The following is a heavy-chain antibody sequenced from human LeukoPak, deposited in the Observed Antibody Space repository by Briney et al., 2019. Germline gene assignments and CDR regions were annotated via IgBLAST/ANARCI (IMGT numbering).Heavy chain of an antibody. V-gene: IGHV4-59*08. CDR2: IYYSGST. CDR1: GGSISSYY. CDR3: ARASITMVRGVYFDY. J-gene: IGHJ4*02. D-gene: IGHD3-10*01. Sequence: PSETLSLTCTVSGGSISSYYWSWIRQPPGKGLEWIGYIYYSGSTNYYPSLKSRVTISVDTSRNQFSLKLSSVTAADTAVYYCARASITMVRGVYFDYWGQGTLVTVSS.